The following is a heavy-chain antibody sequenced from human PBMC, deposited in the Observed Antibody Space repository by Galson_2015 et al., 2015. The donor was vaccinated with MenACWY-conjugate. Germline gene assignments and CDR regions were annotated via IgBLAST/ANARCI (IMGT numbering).Heavy chain of an antibody. D-gene: IGHD4-23*01. CDR2: IYHTGIT. Sequence: TLSLTCTVSGGSISTFYWSWIRQSPGKGLEWIGYIYHTGITYYNPSLKSRVSIPVDTAMDQFSLKVNSVTPADTAVYFCARAGGWVGTANYWGQGILVTVSS. CDR1: GGSISTFY. J-gene: IGHJ4*02. CDR3: ARAGGWVGTANY. V-gene: IGHV4-59*01.